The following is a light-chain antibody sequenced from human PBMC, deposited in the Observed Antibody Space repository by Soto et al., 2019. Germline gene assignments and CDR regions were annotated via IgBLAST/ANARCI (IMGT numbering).Light chain of an antibody. J-gene: IGKJ4*01. Sequence: EIVLTQSPGTLSLSPGERATFSCRASQSVSSNYLAWYQHKPGQAPRLLIYDASNRATGIPARFSGSGSGTDFTLTISRLEPEDFAVYYCQQRSRWPLTFGRGTQVEIK. CDR1: QSVSSNY. CDR3: QQRSRWPLT. V-gene: IGKV3D-20*02. CDR2: DAS.